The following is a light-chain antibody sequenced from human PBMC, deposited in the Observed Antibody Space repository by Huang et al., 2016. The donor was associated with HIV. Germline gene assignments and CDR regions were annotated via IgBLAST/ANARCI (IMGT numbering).Light chain of an antibody. J-gene: IGKJ4*01. CDR2: RAA. Sequence: EIVLTQSPATLSLSPGERATLSCRASQHVTDSLAWFRQKPGQAPSRLIYRAANRATGTPARCSGSWSGTDFTLTISSLEPEDFAIYYCQERIHWPRLTFGGGTKVEIK. V-gene: IGKV3-11*01. CDR1: QHVTDS. CDR3: QERIHWPRLT.